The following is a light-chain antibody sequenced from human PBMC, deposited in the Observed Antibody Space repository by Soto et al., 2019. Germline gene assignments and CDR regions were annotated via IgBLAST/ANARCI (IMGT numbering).Light chain of an antibody. Sequence: EIVMTQSPATLSVSPGERATLSCRASQSVSSNLAWYQQKPGQAPRLLIYGASTRATGIPARFSGSGSGTEFTLNISSLQSEDFAVYYCQQYNNWPRVFGPGTKVDIK. J-gene: IGKJ3*01. CDR3: QQYNNWPRV. CDR2: GAS. V-gene: IGKV3-15*01. CDR1: QSVSSN.